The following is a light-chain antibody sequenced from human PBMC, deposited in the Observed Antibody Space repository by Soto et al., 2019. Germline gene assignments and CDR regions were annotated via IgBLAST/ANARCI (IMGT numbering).Light chain of an antibody. CDR1: QSVSSSY. CDR2: GAS. V-gene: IGKV3-20*01. J-gene: IGKJ1*01. Sequence: EIVMTQSQAALSVSPGERATLSCRASQSVSSSYLARYQQKPGQAPRPRIFGASSRATGSPDRFSGSGSGTDFTLARSRLEPEDFAVYYCQQYGGSPQTFGQGTMVDIK. CDR3: QQYGGSPQT.